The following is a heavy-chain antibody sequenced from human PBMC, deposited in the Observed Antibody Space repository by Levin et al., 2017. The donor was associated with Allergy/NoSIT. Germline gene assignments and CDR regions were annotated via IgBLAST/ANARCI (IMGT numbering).Heavy chain of an antibody. CDR2: INATTGGT. J-gene: IGHJ4*02. CDR3: AREVNSSWFDY. D-gene: IGHD6-13*01. Sequence: AASVKVSCKASGYTFIDSHLHWVRQAPGQGLEYMGWINATTGGTKYAQIFQGRITVTRDTSTNTVYMELRGLRFDDTDVYYCAREVNSSWFDYWGQGTLVSVSS. V-gene: IGHV1-2*02. CDR1: GYTFIDSH.